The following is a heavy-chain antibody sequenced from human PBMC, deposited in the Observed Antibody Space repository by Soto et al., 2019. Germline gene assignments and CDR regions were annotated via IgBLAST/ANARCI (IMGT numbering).Heavy chain of an antibody. CDR1: GGSISSGGYY. Sequence: QVQLQESGPGLVKPSQTLSLTCTVSGGSISSGGYYWSWIRQHPGKGLEWIGYIYYSGSTYYNPSLKSRVSISVDTSKNQFSLKLSSVTAADTAVYYCARFQWLRSLFWFDPWGQGTLVTVSS. CDR2: IYYSGST. J-gene: IGHJ5*02. V-gene: IGHV4-31*03. CDR3: ARFQWLRSLFWFDP. D-gene: IGHD5-12*01.